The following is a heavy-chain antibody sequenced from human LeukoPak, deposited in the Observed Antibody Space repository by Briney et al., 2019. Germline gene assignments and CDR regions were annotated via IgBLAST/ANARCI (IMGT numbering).Heavy chain of an antibody. CDR1: GGTFSSYA. V-gene: IGHV1-69*04. CDR2: IIPILGIT. Sequence: SVKVSCKASGGTFSSYAISWVRQAPGQGLEWMGRIIPILGITNYAQKFQGRVTITADKSTSTAYMELSSLRSEDTAVYYCAREEMATIGIDYWGQGTLVTVSS. D-gene: IGHD5-24*01. CDR3: AREEMATIGIDY. J-gene: IGHJ4*02.